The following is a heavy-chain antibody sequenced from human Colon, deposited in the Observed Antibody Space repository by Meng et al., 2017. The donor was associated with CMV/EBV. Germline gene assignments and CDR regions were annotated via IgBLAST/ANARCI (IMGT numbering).Heavy chain of an antibody. CDR3: ARDLSGHMENCFDY. V-gene: IGHV3-74*01. CDR1: GVTFSGYW. J-gene: IGHJ4*02. D-gene: IGHD3-10*01. Sequence: SGVTFSGYWMDWVRQAPGKGLVWVSRINSDGRIISYADSVKGRFTISRDNAKNTLYLQMNSLRAEDTGVYYCARDLSGHMENCFDYWGQGSLVTVSS. CDR2: INSDGRII.